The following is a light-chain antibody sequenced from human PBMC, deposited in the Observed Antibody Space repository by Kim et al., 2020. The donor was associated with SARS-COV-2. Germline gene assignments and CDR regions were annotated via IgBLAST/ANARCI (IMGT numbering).Light chain of an antibody. CDR1: QSVSSSY. CDR3: QQYSSSPLFT. V-gene: IGKV3-20*01. J-gene: IGKJ3*01. CDR2: GAS. Sequence: EIVLTQSPGTLSLSPGERATLSCRASQSVSSSYLAWYQQKPGQAPRLLIYGASSRATGIPDRFSGSGSETDFTLTISRLEPEDFAVYYFQQYSSSPLFTFGPGTKVDIK.